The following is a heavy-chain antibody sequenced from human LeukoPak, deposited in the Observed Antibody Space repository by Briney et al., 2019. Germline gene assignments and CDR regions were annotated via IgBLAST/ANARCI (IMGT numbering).Heavy chain of an antibody. CDR2: SYYSGST. D-gene: IGHD3-22*01. Sequence: SETLSLTCTGSGGSISSHYWSWIRQPPGKGLEWIGYSYYSGSTNYNPSLKSRVTISVDTSKNQFSLKLSSVPAADTAVYYCAREVVDSYDSSGSGWFDPWGQGTLVTVSS. CDR3: AREVVDSYDSSGSGWFDP. CDR1: GGSISSHY. V-gene: IGHV4-59*11. J-gene: IGHJ5*02.